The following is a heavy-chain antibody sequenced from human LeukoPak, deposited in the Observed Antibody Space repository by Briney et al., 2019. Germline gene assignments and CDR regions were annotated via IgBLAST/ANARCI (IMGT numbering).Heavy chain of an antibody. CDR1: GGSISSYY. CDR3: ARDAGPSNFWSGYYPNYYYYYMDV. Sequence: PSETLSLTCTVSGGSISSYYWSWIRQPPGKGLEWIGYIYYSGSTNYNPSLKSRVTISVDTSKNQFSLKLSSVTAADTAVYYCARDAGPSNFWSGYYPNYYYYYMDVWGKETTVTVSS. V-gene: IGHV4-59*01. J-gene: IGHJ6*03. D-gene: IGHD3-3*01. CDR2: IYYSGST.